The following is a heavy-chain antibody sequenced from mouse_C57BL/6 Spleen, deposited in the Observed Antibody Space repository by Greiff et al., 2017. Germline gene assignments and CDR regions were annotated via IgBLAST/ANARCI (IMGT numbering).Heavy chain of an antibody. J-gene: IGHJ3*01. CDR1: GYTFPSYD. CDR2: IYRRDGST. V-gene: IGHV1-85*01. Sequence: VKLQESGPELVKPGASVKLSCKASGYTFPSYDINWVKQRPGQGLEWIGWIYRRDGSTKYNGKFKGKATLTVDTSSSTAYMELHSLTSEASAVYFCARAVPFAYWGQGTLVTVSA. CDR3: ARAVPFAY.